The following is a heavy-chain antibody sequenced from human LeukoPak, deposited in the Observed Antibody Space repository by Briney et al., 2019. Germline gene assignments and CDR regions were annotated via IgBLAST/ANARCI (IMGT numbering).Heavy chain of an antibody. Sequence: GASVKVSCKASGYTFTSYGISWVRQAPGQGLEWMGWISAYNGNTNYAQKLQGRVTMTTDTSTSTAYMELRSLRSDDTAVYYCARDHVRSSGWFLYGIDVWGQGTTVTVSS. J-gene: IGHJ6*02. D-gene: IGHD6-19*01. V-gene: IGHV1-18*01. CDR1: GYTFTSYG. CDR2: ISAYNGNT. CDR3: ARDHVRSSGWFLYGIDV.